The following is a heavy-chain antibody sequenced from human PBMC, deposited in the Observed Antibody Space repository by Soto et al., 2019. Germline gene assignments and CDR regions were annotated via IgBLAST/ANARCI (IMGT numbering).Heavy chain of an antibody. D-gene: IGHD1-7*01. CDR1: GFTFSSYA. J-gene: IGHJ6*02. V-gene: IGHV3-30-3*01. Sequence: GGSLRLSCAASGFTFSSYAMHWVRQAPGKGLEWVAVISYDGSNKYYAGSVKGRFTISRDNSKNTLYLQMNSLRAEDTAVYYCARLGTTGLYYGMDVWGQGTTVTVSS. CDR3: ARLGTTGLYYGMDV. CDR2: ISYDGSNK.